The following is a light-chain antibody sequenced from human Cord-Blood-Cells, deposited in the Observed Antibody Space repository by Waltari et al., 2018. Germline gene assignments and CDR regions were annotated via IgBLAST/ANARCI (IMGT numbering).Light chain of an antibody. Sequence: QSVLTQPPSASGTPGQRVTISCSGSSSNIGSNTVNWYQQLPGTAPKLLIYSNKRPPSGAPDRFSGSKSGTSASLAISGLQSEDEADYYCAAWDDSLNGPVFGGGTKLTVL. CDR3: AAWDDSLNGPV. J-gene: IGLJ3*02. V-gene: IGLV1-44*01. CDR2: SNK. CDR1: SSNIGSNT.